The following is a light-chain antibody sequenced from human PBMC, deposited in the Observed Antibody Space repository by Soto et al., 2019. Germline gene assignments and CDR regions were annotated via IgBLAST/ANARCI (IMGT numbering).Light chain of an antibody. CDR1: QSVSSSY. V-gene: IGKV3-20*01. CDR3: QQANVFPRS. Sequence: EIVLTQSPGTLSLSPGERATLSCRASQSVSSSYLAWYQQKPGQAPRLLIYGASSRATGIPDRFSGSGSGTDFTLTISRLEPEDFATYFCQQANVFPRSFGQGTKLDFK. CDR2: GAS. J-gene: IGKJ2*01.